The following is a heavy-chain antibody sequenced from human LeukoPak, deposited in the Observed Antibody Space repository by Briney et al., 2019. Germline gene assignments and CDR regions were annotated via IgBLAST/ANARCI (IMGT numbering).Heavy chain of an antibody. D-gene: IGHD2/OR15-2a*01. CDR1: GYTFTSYG. J-gene: IGHJ4*02. Sequence: ASVKVSCKASGYTFTSYGISWVRQAPGQGLEWMGWISAYNGNTNYAQKVQGRVTMTTDTSTSTAYMELRSLSSDDTAVYYCATDQSRIWAYGSFDYWGQGTLVTVSS. CDR3: ATDQSRIWAYGSFDY. V-gene: IGHV1-18*01. CDR2: ISAYNGNT.